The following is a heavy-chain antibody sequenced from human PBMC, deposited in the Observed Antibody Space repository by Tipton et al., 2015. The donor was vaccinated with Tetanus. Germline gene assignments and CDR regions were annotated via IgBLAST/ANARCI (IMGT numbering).Heavy chain of an antibody. V-gene: IGHV3-23*01. CDR3: ARGRERCRGTNCHRATDY. CDR1: GFTFSLYA. CDR2: IGGVDSFT. Sequence: SLRLSCAASGFTFSLYAMNWVRQAPGKGLECVSVIGGVDSFTYYADSVKGRFTISRDNSKNTLSLQMISLRAEDTAIYYCARGRERCRGTNCHRATDYWGQGTLVTVSS. D-gene: IGHD2-2*01. J-gene: IGHJ4*02.